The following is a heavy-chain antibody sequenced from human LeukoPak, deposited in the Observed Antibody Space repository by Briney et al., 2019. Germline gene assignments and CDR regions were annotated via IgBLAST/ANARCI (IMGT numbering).Heavy chain of an antibody. V-gene: IGHV3-23*01. CDR1: GFTFSSYA. D-gene: IGHD6-19*01. CDR2: ISGSGGST. CDR3: AKGSSGWYGEAFENY. J-gene: IGHJ4*02. Sequence: GGSLRLSCAASGFTFSSYAMSWVRQAPGKGLEWVSAISGSGGSTYYADSVKGRFTISSDNSKNTLYLQMSSLRAEDTAVYYCAKGSSGWYGEAFENYWGQGTLVTVSS.